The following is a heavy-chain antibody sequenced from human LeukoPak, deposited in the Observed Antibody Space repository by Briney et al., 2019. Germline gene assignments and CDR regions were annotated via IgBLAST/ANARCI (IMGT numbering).Heavy chain of an antibody. CDR2: IYYSGNT. V-gene: IGHV4-61*03. CDR1: GGSVSNGNYY. D-gene: IGHD3-10*01. J-gene: IGHJ4*02. CDR3: ARSQNYYGSGDY. Sequence: SETLSLTCTVSGGSVSNGNYYWSWLRQPPGKALEWIGYIYYSGNTNYNPSLKGRVTISVDTSKNHFSVKLSSVTAADTAVYYCARSQNYYGSGDYWSQGTLVTVSS.